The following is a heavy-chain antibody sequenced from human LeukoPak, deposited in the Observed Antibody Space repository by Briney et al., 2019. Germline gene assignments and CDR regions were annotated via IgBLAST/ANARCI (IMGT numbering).Heavy chain of an antibody. CDR2: IKSKTDGGTT. Sequence: ETLSLTCAVYGGSFSGYYWSWVRQAPGKGLEWVGRIKSKTDGGTTDYAAPVKGRFTISRDDSKNTLYLQMNSLKTEDTAVYYCTTVESSAIFGVVISIRDYWGQGTLVTVSS. V-gene: IGHV3-15*01. CDR3: TTVESSAIFGVVISIRDY. J-gene: IGHJ4*02. CDR1: GGSFSGYY. D-gene: IGHD3-3*01.